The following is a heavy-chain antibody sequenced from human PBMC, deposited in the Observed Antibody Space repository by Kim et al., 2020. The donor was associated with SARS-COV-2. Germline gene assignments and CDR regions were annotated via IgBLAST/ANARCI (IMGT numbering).Heavy chain of an antibody. V-gene: IGHV3-21*01. CDR1: GFTFSSYS. J-gene: IGHJ4*02. Sequence: GGSLRLSCAASGFTFSSYSMNWVRQAPGKGLEWVSSISSSSSYIYYADSVKGRFTISRDNAKNSLYLQMNSLRAEDTAVYYCARDSAAYSGYDLRAWGQGTLVTVSS. CDR2: ISSSSSYI. CDR3: ARDSAAYSGYDLRA. D-gene: IGHD5-12*01.